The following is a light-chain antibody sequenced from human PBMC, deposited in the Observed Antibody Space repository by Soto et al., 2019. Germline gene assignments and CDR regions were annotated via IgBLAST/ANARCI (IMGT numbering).Light chain of an antibody. CDR1: QSVSSSY. J-gene: IGKJ4*01. CDR2: GAS. V-gene: IGKV3-20*01. Sequence: ESVLTQAPGTLSLSPGERDPLSCRARQSVSSSYLAWYQQNPGQAPRLLIYGASTRATGIPARFSGSGSGTEFTLAISRLEPEDFAVYYWQQEYHLLTFGGGTKVDIK. CDR3: QQEYHLLT.